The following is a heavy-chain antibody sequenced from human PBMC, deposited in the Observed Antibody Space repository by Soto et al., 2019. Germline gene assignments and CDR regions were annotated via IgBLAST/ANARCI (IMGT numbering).Heavy chain of an antibody. J-gene: IGHJ5*02. CDR2: ISAYNTNT. V-gene: IGHV1-18*01. Sequence: ASVKVSCKAAGYNFANDGSSWVRQAPGQGLEWMGWISAYNTNTNYAQKLQGRVTMTTDTSTTTAYMELRRLKSDDTAVYYCARDMFCFDTWGQGTLVTVSS. D-gene: IGHD3-10*02. CDR3: ARDMFCFDT. CDR1: GYNFANDG.